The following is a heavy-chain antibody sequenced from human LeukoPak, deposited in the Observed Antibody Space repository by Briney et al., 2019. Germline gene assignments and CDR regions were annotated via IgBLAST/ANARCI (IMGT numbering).Heavy chain of an antibody. CDR1: GGSFSGYY. CDR3: AAYPFRGATHYFDY. Sequence: SETLSLTCAVYGGSFSGYYWSWIRQPPGKGLEWITYMHYSGSTNYNPSLQSRVTISIDTSKNQFSLKLSSATAADTAVYYCAAYPFRGATHYFDYWGQGILVTVSS. D-gene: IGHD3-10*01. V-gene: IGHV4-59*01. CDR2: MHYSGST. J-gene: IGHJ4*02.